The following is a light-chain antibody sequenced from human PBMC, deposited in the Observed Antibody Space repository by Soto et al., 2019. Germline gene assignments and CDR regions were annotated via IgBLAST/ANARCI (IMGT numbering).Light chain of an antibody. V-gene: IGKV2-28*01. CDR1: QCLLHSNGYNY. J-gene: IGKJ5*01. Sequence: DIVMTQSPLSLPVTPGEPASISCRSSQCLLHSNGYNYFVWYLQKPGQSQQFLIYLGSTRASGVRDRFSGSGSGIYFIPKISSVEDNDVVVYYGIKVLQTLITYGLMTRLEIK. CDR3: IKVLQTLIT. CDR2: LGS.